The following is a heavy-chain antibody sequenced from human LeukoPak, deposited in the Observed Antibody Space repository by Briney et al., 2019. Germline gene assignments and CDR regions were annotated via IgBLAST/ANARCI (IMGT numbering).Heavy chain of an antibody. Sequence: GGSLRLSCAASGFTFSSYSMNWVRQAPGKGLEWVSFISGTGSHIYYADSVKGRFTISRDNAKNALFLQLNSLGTEDTAVYYCARDLANDAFYDFWSGPNWGQGTLVTASS. CDR1: GFTFSSYS. D-gene: IGHD3-3*01. V-gene: IGHV3-21*01. CDR2: ISGTGSHI. CDR3: ARDLANDAFYDFWSGPN. J-gene: IGHJ4*02.